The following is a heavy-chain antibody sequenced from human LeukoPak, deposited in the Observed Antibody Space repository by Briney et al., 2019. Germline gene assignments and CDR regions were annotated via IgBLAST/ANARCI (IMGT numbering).Heavy chain of an antibody. CDR2: INSGGGNT. Sequence: GGSLRLSCAASGFTFSNYAMHWVRQAPGKGLEWVSSINSGGGNTYYVDSVKGRLTISRDNSKNTLYLQMNSLRAEDTAVYYCAKLLAAAGTDYWGQGTLVTVSS. CDR3: AKLLAAAGTDY. D-gene: IGHD6-13*01. V-gene: IGHV3-23*01. CDR1: GFTFSNYA. J-gene: IGHJ4*02.